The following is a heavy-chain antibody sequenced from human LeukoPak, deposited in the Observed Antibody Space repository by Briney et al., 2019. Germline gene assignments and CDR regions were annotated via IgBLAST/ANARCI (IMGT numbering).Heavy chain of an antibody. V-gene: IGHV4-61*02. CDR2: IYTSGST. CDR1: GGSISSGSYY. D-gene: IGHD1-1*01. J-gene: IGHJ2*01. Sequence: SQTLSLTCTVSGGSISSGSYYWSWIRQPAGKGLEWIGRIYTSGSTNYNPSLKSRVTISVDTSKNQFSLKLSSVTAADTAVYYCARGHDARTSIWYFDLWGRGTLVTVSS. CDR3: ARGHDARTSIWYFDL.